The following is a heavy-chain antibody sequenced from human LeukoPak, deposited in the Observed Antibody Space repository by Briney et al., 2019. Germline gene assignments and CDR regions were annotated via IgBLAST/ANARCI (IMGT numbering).Heavy chain of an antibody. J-gene: IGHJ6*02. D-gene: IGHD6-13*01. V-gene: IGHV1-69*04. Sequence: GASVKVSCKASGGTFSSYAISWVRQAPGQALEWMGRINPILGVANYAQKVQGRVTITADKSTSTAYMELSSLRCEDTAVYYCARSTLGYSSSWYDVYYYYGMDVWGQGTTVTVSS. CDR3: ARSTLGYSSSWYDVYYYYGMDV. CDR1: GGTFSSYA. CDR2: INPILGVA.